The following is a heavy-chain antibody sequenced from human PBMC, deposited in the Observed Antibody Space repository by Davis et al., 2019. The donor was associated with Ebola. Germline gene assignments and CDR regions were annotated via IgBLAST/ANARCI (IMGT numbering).Heavy chain of an antibody. CDR2: IYYSGST. J-gene: IGHJ4*02. Sequence: SETLSLTCTVSGGSISSSSYYWGWIRQPPGKGLEWIGSIYYSGSTYYNPSLKSRVTISVDTSKNQFSLKLSSVTAADTAVYYCSSSSWYKNPYYFDYWGQGTLVTVSS. V-gene: IGHV4-39*01. CDR3: SSSSWYKNPYYFDY. D-gene: IGHD6-13*01. CDR1: GGSISSSSYY.